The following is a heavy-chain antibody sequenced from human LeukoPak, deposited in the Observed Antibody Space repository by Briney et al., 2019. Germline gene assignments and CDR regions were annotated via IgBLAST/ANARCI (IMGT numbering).Heavy chain of an antibody. CDR3: AAREMAVSYYFDY. V-gene: IGHV1-58*02. Sequence: SEKVSCKASGFTFTSSAMQWVRQARGQRLEWIGWIVVGSGNTNYAQKFQERVTITRDMSTSTVYMELSSLRSEDTAVYYCAAREMAVSYYFDYWGQGTLVTVSS. CDR2: IVVGSGNT. CDR1: GFTFTSSA. D-gene: IGHD5-24*01. J-gene: IGHJ4*02.